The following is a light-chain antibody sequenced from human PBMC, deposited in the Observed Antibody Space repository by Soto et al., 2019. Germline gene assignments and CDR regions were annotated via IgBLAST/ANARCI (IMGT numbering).Light chain of an antibody. CDR3: LLHPSLPQP. V-gene: IGKV1-17*01. CDR2: AVS. J-gene: IGKJ1*01. Sequence: IQMTQSTSSLSASIRDRVTITCRASHGIKKDLAWYQQKPGKAPKRLIYAVSSLQSGVPSRFSGSGSETDFTLTISSLEPEHFIPYYCLLHPSLPQPFCDGTKVDIK. CDR1: HGIKKD.